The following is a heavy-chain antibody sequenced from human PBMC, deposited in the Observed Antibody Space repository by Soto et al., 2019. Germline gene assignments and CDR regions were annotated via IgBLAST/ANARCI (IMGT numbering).Heavy chain of an antibody. D-gene: IGHD2-8*01. CDR2: IYHTGDT. CDR1: SYSISSGSF. V-gene: IGHV4-38-2*02. CDR3: ARDTNSLDL. Sequence: SETLSLTCVVSSYSISSGSFWAWIRQPPGKGLEWVGSIYHTGDTHYNPSLRSQVSMSVDTSKNQFSLRLTSLTAADTAVYFCARDTNSLDLWGRGILVTVSS. J-gene: IGHJ5*02.